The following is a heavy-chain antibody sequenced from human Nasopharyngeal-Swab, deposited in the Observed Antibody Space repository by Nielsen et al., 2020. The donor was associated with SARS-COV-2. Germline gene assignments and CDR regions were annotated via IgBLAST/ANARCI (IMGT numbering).Heavy chain of an antibody. D-gene: IGHD3-3*01. J-gene: IGHJ6*02. CDR1: GFTFSDYY. CDR3: APFWSGYYDYYGMDV. V-gene: IGHV3-11*01. Sequence: GGSLRLSCAASGFTFSDYYMSWIRQAPGKGLEWVSYISSSGSTIYYADSVKGRFTISRDNAKNSLYLQMNSLRAEDTAVYYCAPFWSGYYDYYGMDVWGQGTTVTVSS. CDR2: ISSSGSTI.